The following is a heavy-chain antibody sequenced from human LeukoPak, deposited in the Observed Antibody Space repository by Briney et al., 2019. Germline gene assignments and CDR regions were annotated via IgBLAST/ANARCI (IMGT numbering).Heavy chain of an antibody. CDR2: RHYSGST. CDR3: ARDPSGYFNY. J-gene: IGHJ4*02. Sequence: PLETLSLTCTVSGGSVSSGNYYWSWIRQPPGKGLEWIGYRHYSGSTNYNPSLKSRVTISVDTSKNQFSLKLSSVTAADTAVYYCARDPSGYFNYWGQGTLATVSS. V-gene: IGHV4-61*01. D-gene: IGHD3-22*01. CDR1: GGSVSSGNYY.